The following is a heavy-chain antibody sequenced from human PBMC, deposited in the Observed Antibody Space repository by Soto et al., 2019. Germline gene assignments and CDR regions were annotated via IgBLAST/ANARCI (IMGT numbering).Heavy chain of an antibody. Sequence: QVQLVQSGAEVKKPGSSVKVSCKASGGTFSSYAISWVRQAPGQGLEWMGGIIPIFGTANYAQKFQGRVTIIADESTSTAYMELSSLRSEDTAVYYCARDRCSGGSCYTLFDYWGQGTLVTVSS. CDR1: GGTFSSYA. CDR2: IIPIFGTA. CDR3: ARDRCSGGSCYTLFDY. D-gene: IGHD2-15*01. V-gene: IGHV1-69*01. J-gene: IGHJ4*02.